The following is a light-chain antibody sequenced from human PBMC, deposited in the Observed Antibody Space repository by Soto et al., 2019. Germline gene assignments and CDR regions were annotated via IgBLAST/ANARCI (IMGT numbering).Light chain of an antibody. CDR3: QNYGCAPQT. Sequence: DIQMTQSPSSLSASVGDRATLACRASQGIRHYLAWYQQKPGQAPKLLIYEASNLPSGVPYRFRGGGSGTEVTLTISRLKPEDFATYYCQNYGCAPQTFGLGTKVDIK. V-gene: IGKV1-27*01. J-gene: IGKJ1*01. CDR2: EAS. CDR1: QGIRHY.